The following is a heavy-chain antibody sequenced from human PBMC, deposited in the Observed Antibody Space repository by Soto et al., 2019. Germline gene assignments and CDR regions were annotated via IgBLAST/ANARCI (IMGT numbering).Heavy chain of an antibody. CDR2: IYYSGST. J-gene: IGHJ4*02. Sequence: QVQLQESGPRLVKPSDTLSLTCTVSGDSITTSYWRWIRQSPGKGLEWIGYIYYSGSTNYNPSHNSRVTISVNTSTKHFSLKLTPVTAADTAVYDCARVKSGAAFDYWGQGTLVTVSS. D-gene: IGHD1-26*01. CDR1: GDSITTSY. V-gene: IGHV4-59*07. CDR3: ARVKSGAAFDY.